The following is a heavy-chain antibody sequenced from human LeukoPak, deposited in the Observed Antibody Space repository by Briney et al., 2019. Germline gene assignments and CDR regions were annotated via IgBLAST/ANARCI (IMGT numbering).Heavy chain of an antibody. CDR3: AREARIVVVNSGIDY. Sequence: ASVKVSCKASGYTFTSYYMHWVRQAPGQGLEWMGIINPSGGSTSYAQKFQGRVTMTRDTSTSTVYMELSSLRSEDTAVYYCAREARIVVVNSGIDYWGQGTLVTVSS. V-gene: IGHV1-46*01. J-gene: IGHJ4*02. CDR2: INPSGGST. D-gene: IGHD3-22*01. CDR1: GYTFTSYY.